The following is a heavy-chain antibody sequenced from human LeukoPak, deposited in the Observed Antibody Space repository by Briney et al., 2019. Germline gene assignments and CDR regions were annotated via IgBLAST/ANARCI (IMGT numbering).Heavy chain of an antibody. CDR2: IYHSGST. CDR1: GYSISSGYY. CDR3: ARAYDFWSGYYNTGNWFDP. D-gene: IGHD3-3*01. J-gene: IGHJ5*02. V-gene: IGHV4-38-2*02. Sequence: SETLSLTCTVSGYSISSGYYWGWIRQPPGKGLEWIGSIYHSGSTYYNPSLKSRVTISVDTSKNQFSLKLSSVTAADTAVYYCARAYDFWSGYYNTGNWFDPWGQGTLVTVSS.